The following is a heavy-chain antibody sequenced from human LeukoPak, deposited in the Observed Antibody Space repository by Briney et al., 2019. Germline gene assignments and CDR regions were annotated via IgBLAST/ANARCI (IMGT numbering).Heavy chain of an antibody. CDR3: ARHLWEYYYMDV. Sequence: PSETLSLTCAVYGGSLSGYYWSWIRQPPGKGLEWIGEINHSGSTNYNPSLRSRVTISVDTSKNQFSLRLSSVTAADTAVYYCARHLWEYYYMDVWGKGTTVTISS. D-gene: IGHD1-26*01. V-gene: IGHV4-34*01. CDR2: INHSGST. J-gene: IGHJ6*03. CDR1: GGSLSGYY.